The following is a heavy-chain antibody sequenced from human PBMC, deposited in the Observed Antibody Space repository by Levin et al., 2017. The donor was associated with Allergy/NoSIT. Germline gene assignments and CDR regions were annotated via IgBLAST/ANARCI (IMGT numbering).Heavy chain of an antibody. CDR2: ISASYNRT. V-gene: IGHV3-23*01. D-gene: IGHD3-3*01. J-gene: IGHJ4*02. CDR3: AKADHFDFWSCYRFDY. Sequence: GGSLRLSCTASGFTFTTYAMNWVRQAPGKGLEWVSTISASYNRTYYAGPVKGRFTISRDSSKTTLFLQMSSLTAQDTAVYYCAKADHFDFWSCYRFDYWGLGTLVTGSS. CDR1: GFTFTTYA.